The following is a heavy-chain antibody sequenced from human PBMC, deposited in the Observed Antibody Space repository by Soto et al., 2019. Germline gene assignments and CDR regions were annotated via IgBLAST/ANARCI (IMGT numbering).Heavy chain of an antibody. Sequence: GGSLRLSCAASGFTFSSYAMSWVRQAPGKGLEWVSAISGSGGSTYYADSVKGRFTISRDNSKNTLYLQMNSLRAEDTAVYYCAKVLPAEIPYYYYGMDVWGQGTKVTVSS. J-gene: IGHJ6*02. CDR3: AKVLPAEIPYYYYGMDV. V-gene: IGHV3-23*01. D-gene: IGHD2-2*02. CDR2: ISGSGGST. CDR1: GFTFSSYA.